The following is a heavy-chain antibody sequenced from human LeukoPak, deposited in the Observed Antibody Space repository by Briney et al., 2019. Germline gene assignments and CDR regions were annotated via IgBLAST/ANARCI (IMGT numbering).Heavy chain of an antibody. J-gene: IGHJ4*02. D-gene: IGHD3-10*01. Sequence: PGGSLRLSCAASGFTFSNCWMYWVRQAPGKGLEWVANIKEDGSEKYYVDSVKGRFTISRDNAKNSPFLQMNSLRAEDTAVYYCARERLWFGELPGYWGQGTLVTVSS. V-gene: IGHV3-7*01. CDR3: ARERLWFGELPGY. CDR2: IKEDGSEK. CDR1: GFTFSNCW.